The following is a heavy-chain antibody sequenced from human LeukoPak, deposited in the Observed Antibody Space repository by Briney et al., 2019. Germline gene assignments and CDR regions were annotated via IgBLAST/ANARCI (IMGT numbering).Heavy chain of an antibody. J-gene: IGHJ6*02. CDR2: ISSSGSTI. V-gene: IGHV3-11*01. Sequence: KSGGSLRLSCAASGFTFSDYYMSWIRQAPGKGLEWVSYISSSGSTIYYADSVKGRFTISRDNAKNSLYLQMNSLRAEDTAVYYCARDLPELLRPNYYGMDVWGQGTTVTVSS. D-gene: IGHD1-14*01. CDR1: GFTFSDYY. CDR3: ARDLPELLRPNYYGMDV.